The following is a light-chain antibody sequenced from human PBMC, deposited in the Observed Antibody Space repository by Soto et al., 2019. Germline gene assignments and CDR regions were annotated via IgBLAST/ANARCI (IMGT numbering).Light chain of an antibody. J-gene: IGLJ2*01. Sequence: QSALTQPPSASGSPGQSVTISCTGTSSDVGGYNYVSWYQQHPGKVPKLMIYEASKRPSGVPDRFSGSKSGNTASLTVSGLQAKDEADSYRRSYAVSYSLVFGGGTKLTVL. CDR1: SSDVGGYNY. V-gene: IGLV2-8*01. CDR2: EAS. CDR3: RSYAVSYSLV.